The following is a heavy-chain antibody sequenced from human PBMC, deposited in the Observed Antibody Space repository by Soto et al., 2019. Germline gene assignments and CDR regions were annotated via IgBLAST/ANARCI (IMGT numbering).Heavy chain of an antibody. CDR2: IWYDGSNP. V-gene: IGHV3-33*01. Sequence: QVHLLESGGGVVQPGGSRRLSCAASGFPFSSYGMHWVRQAPGKGLEWVAVIWYDGSNPYYVDSVKGRFTISRDNSKNTRYLQMSSLRADETAVYYCARGEGAAAGGPFHYWGQGTLVTVSS. CDR1: GFPFSSYG. D-gene: IGHD6-13*01. J-gene: IGHJ4*02. CDR3: ARGEGAAAGGPFHY.